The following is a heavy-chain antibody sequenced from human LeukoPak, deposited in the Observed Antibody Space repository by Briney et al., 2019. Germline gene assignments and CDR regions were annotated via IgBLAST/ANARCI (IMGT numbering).Heavy chain of an antibody. D-gene: IGHD2-21*01. CDR1: GFTFSSYW. CDR3: ARVVDPHFDY. CDR2: IKIDGSTT. Sequence: PGGSLRLSCAASGFTFSSYWMHWVRHAPGKGLVWVSRIKIDGSTTTYADSVKGRFTISRDNAKNTLYLQMNSLRAEDTAVYYCARVVDPHFDYWGQGTLVTVSS. V-gene: IGHV3-74*01. J-gene: IGHJ4*02.